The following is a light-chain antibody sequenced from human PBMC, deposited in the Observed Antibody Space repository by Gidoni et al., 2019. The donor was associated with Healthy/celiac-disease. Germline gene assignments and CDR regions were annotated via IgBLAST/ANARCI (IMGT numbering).Light chain of an antibody. V-gene: IGKV3-11*01. J-gene: IGKJ1*01. CDR3: QQRSNGTSWT. CDR2: DAS. Sequence: EIVLTQSPATLSLSPGERATLSCRASQSVSSYLAWYQQKPGQAPRLLIYDASNRATGIPARFSGSGSGTDFTLTISSLEPEDFAVYYCQQRSNGTSWTFGQXTKVEIK. CDR1: QSVSSY.